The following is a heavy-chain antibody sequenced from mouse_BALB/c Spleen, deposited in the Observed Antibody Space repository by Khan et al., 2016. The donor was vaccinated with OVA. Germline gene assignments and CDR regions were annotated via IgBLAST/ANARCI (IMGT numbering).Heavy chain of an antibody. CDR3: ARDAGRY. CDR2: INPKNGVT. Sequence: VRLQQSGPELVKPGASVKISCKTAGYTFIEYTLHWVKQSHGKSLEWIGVINPKNGVTSYNQKFKGKATLTVDKSSRTAYMEFRSLTSDDSAVYYCARDAGRYWGPGTPVTVSS. V-gene: IGHV1-18*01. CDR1: GYTFIEYT. J-gene: IGHJ4*01. D-gene: IGHD3-3*01.